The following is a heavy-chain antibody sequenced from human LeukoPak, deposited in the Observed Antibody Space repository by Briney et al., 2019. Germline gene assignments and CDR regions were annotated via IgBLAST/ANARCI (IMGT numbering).Heavy chain of an antibody. D-gene: IGHD1-26*01. J-gene: IGHJ3*02. Sequence: SETLSLTCTVSGGSISSYYWSWIRQPPGKGLEWIGYIYYSGSTNYNPSLKSRVTISVDTSKNQFSLKLSSVTAADTAVYYCARGSYSDAFDIWGQGKMVTVSS. V-gene: IGHV4-59*01. CDR1: GGSISSYY. CDR2: IYYSGST. CDR3: ARGSYSDAFDI.